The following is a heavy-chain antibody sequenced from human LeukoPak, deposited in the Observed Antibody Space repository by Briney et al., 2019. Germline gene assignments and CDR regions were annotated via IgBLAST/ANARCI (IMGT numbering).Heavy chain of an antibody. CDR2: IYHSGST. D-gene: IGHD1-20*01. J-gene: IGHJ3*02. CDR3: ARATPYNWNDVSAFDI. V-gene: IGHV4-38-2*02. Sequence: PSETLSLTCTVSGYSISSGYYWGWIRQSPGKGLEWIGSIYHSGSTYYNPSLKSRVTISVDMSKNQFSLKLSSVTAADTAVYYCARATPYNWNDVSAFDIWGQGTMVTVSS. CDR1: GYSISSGYY.